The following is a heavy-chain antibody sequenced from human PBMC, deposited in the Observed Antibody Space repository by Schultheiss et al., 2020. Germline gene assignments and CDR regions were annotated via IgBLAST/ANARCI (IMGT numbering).Heavy chain of an antibody. D-gene: IGHD3-10*01. V-gene: IGHV4-31*03. CDR2: IYYSGST. Sequence: SETLSLTCTVSGGSISSGGYYWSWIRQHPGKGLEWIGFIYYSGSTYYNPSLKSRVTISVDTSKNQFSLKLSSVTAADTAVYYCARIIGRDWFDPWGQGTLVTVSS. CDR1: GGSISSGGYY. J-gene: IGHJ5*02. CDR3: ARIIGRDWFDP.